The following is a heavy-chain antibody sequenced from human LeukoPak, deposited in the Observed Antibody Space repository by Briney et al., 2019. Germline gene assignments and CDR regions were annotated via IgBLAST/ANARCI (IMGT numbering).Heavy chain of an antibody. V-gene: IGHV3-48*02. CDR1: GFSFTDYP. CDR2: IRTTAEGAKYA. CDR3: ATDQRYAFDY. J-gene: IGHJ4*02. Sequence: PGGSLRLSCATSGFSFTDYPMNWVRQAPGKGLEWISNIRTTAEGAKYAYYADSVKGRVTISRDDGKNTLYLHMNSLRDDDKAVYYCATDQRYAFDYWGQGTLVTVSS. D-gene: IGHD3-9*01.